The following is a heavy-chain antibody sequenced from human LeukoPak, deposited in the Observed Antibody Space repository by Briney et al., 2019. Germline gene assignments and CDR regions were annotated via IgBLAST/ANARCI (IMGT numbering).Heavy chain of an antibody. CDR1: GGTFSSYA. CDR2: IIPIFGTA. CDR3: ATISGYDQYFDY. D-gene: IGHD5-12*01. Sequence: SVKVSCKASGGTFSSYAISWVRQAPGQGLEWMGGIIPIFGTANYAQKFQGRVTITTDESTSTAYMELSSLRSEDTAVYYCATISGYDQYFDYWGQGTLVTVSS. V-gene: IGHV1-69*05. J-gene: IGHJ4*02.